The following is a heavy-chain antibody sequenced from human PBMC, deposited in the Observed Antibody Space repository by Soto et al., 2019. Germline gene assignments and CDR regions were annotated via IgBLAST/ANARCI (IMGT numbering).Heavy chain of an antibody. CDR2: IYYSENT. Sequence: SETLSLTCTVSGVSISSGDYYWSWIRQTPGRGLEWIGYIYYSENTYYNPSLKSRVAISGDTSKNQFSLKLSSVTAADTAVYYCARVWGYSYGLASDIWGQGTMVTVS. V-gene: IGHV4-30-4*01. CDR1: GVSISSGDYY. J-gene: IGHJ3*02. D-gene: IGHD5-18*01. CDR3: ARVWGYSYGLASDI.